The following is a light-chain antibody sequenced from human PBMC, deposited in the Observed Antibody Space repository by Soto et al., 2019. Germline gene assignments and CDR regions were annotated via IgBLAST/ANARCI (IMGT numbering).Light chain of an antibody. CDR3: MQGTHGLGLT. Sequence: DVVMTQSPLSLPVTLGQPASISCRSSQSLVYSDGNTYLNWFHQRPGQSPRRLIYKVSSWDSGDPRRSXGSGSGTDFTLKISRVEAEDVGLYYCMQGTHGLGLTFGGGTKVEIK. CDR2: KVS. J-gene: IGKJ4*01. CDR1: QSLVYSDGNTY. V-gene: IGKV2D-30*01.